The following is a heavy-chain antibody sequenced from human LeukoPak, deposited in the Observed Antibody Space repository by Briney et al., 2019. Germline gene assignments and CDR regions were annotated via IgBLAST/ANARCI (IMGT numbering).Heavy chain of an antibody. Sequence: NPGGSLRLSCAASGFTFSSYSMNWVRQAPGKGLEWVSSISSSSSYIYYADSVKGRFTISRDNAKNSLYLQVNSLRAEDTAVYYCARTLRDDDAFDIWGQGTMVTVSS. CDR1: GFTFSSYS. CDR3: ARTLRDDDAFDI. V-gene: IGHV3-21*01. J-gene: IGHJ3*02. CDR2: ISSSSSYI.